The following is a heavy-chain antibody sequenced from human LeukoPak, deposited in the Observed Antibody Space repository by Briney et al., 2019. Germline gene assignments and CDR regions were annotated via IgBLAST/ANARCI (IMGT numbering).Heavy chain of an antibody. D-gene: IGHD1-26*01. V-gene: IGHV4-30-2*01. CDR2: IYHSGST. CDR1: GGSISSGGYS. CDR3: ARGSIMGARGLGDY. J-gene: IGHJ4*02. Sequence: SETLSLTCAVSGGSISSGGYSWSWIRQPPGKGLEWIGYIYHSGSTYYNPSLKSRVTISVDTSKNQFSLKLSSVTAADTAVYYCARGSIMGARGLGDYWGQGTLVTVSS.